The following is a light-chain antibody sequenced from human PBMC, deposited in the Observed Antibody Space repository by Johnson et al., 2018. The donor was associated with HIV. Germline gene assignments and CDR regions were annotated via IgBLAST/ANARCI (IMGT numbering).Light chain of an antibody. J-gene: IGLJ1*01. CDR2: ENN. Sequence: QSVLTQPPSVSAAPGQRVTISCSGSSSNIGKNYVSWYQQLPGTAPKLLIYENNRRPSGIPDRFSGSRYGTSATLGITGLQPGDEADYFCGTWDDSLSSYVFGTGTPITGL. CDR3: GTWDDSLSSYV. V-gene: IGLV1-51*02. CDR1: SSNIGKNY.